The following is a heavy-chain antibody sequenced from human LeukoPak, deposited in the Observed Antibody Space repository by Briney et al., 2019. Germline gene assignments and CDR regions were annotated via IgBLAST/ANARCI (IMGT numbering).Heavy chain of an antibody. Sequence: GGSPRLSCAASGFTFSSYGMHWVRQAPGKGLEWVAFIRYDGSNKYYADSVKGRFTISRDNSKNTLYLQMNSLRAEDTAVYYCAKNVRRFGELKDNWFDPWGQGTLVTVSS. CDR2: IRYDGSNK. J-gene: IGHJ5*02. V-gene: IGHV3-30*02. D-gene: IGHD3-10*01. CDR3: AKNVRRFGELKDNWFDP. CDR1: GFTFSSYG.